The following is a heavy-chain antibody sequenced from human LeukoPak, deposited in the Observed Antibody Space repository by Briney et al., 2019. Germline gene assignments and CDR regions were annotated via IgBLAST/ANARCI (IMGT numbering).Heavy chain of an antibody. CDR1: GYTFTGYY. V-gene: IGHV1-2*02. J-gene: IGHJ3*02. D-gene: IGHD6-13*01. Sequence: ASVKVSFKASGYTFTGYYMHWVRQAPGQGLEWMGWINPNSGGTNYAQKFQGRVTMTRDTSISTAYMELSRLRSDDTAVYYCARVPDSSSWYGGAFDIWGQGTMVTVSS. CDR3: ARVPDSSSWYGGAFDI. CDR2: INPNSGGT.